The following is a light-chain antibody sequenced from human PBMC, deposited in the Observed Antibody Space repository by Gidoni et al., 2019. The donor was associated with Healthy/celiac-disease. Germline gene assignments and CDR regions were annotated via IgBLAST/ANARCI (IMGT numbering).Light chain of an antibody. CDR3: QQYGSSPYT. Sequence: VLTQSPGTLSVSPGERATLSCRASQSVSSSYLAWYQQKPGQAPRLLIYGASSRATGIPDRFSGSGSGTDFTLTISRLEPEDFSVYYCQQYGSSPYTFXQXTKLEIK. J-gene: IGKJ2*01. CDR2: GAS. V-gene: IGKV3-20*01. CDR1: QSVSSSY.